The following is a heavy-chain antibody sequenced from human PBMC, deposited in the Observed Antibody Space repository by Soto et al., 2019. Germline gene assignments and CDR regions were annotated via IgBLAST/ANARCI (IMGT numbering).Heavy chain of an antibody. D-gene: IGHD4-17*01. J-gene: IGHJ4*02. CDR1: GFTFSSYA. CDR2: ISGSGGST. CDR3: AKDSLKNVYGDSLDY. V-gene: IGHV3-23*01. Sequence: EVQLLESGGGLVQPGGSLRLSCAASGFTFSSYAMSWVRQAPGKGLEWVSAISGSGGSTYYADSVKGRFTISRDNSKNTLNLQMNSLRAEDTAVYYCAKDSLKNVYGDSLDYWGQGTLVTVSS.